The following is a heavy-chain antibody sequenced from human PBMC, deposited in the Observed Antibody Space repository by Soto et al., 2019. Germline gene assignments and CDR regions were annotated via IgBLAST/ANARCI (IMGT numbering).Heavy chain of an antibody. D-gene: IGHD2-8*02. J-gene: IGHJ4*02. Sequence: QVQLQQWGAGLLKPSETLSLTCAVYGGSFSGYYWTWIRQPPGTGLEWIGEINHRGSTNYTPSLTSPVTISVDTSTNQFSLKLTSVTAADTAVYYCARDKITGLFDYWGQGTLVTVSS. CDR2: INHRGST. V-gene: IGHV4-34*01. CDR3: ARDKITGLFDY. CDR1: GGSFSGYY.